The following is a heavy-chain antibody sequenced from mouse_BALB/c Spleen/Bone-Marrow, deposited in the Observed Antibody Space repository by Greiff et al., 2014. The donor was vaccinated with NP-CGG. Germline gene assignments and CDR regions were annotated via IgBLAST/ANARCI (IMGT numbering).Heavy chain of an antibody. CDR3: SRGYYGSTYYYAMDY. CDR2: INPSNVDT. J-gene: IGHJ4*01. V-gene: IGHV1S81*02. D-gene: IGHD1-1*01. Sequence: VNLVESGAELVKPGASVKLSCKASGYTFTSYYMFWVKQRPGQGLEWIGEINPSNVDTNFNEKFKSKATLTVDKSSNTAYMQHSSLTSEDSAVYYCSRGYYGSTYYYAMDYWGQGTSVTVSS. CDR1: GYTFTSYY.